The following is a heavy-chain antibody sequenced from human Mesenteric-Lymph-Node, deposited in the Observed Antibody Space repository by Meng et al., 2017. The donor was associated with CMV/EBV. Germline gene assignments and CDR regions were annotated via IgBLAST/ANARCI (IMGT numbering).Heavy chain of an antibody. Sequence: SETLSLTCTVSGGSISSSSYYWGWIRQPPGKGLEWIGSIYYSGSTYYNPSLKSRVTISVDTSKSQFSLKLSSVTAADTAVYYCARGTPVNDAFDTWGQGTMVTVSS. CDR2: IYYSGST. CDR3: ARGTPVNDAFDT. CDR1: GGSISSSSYY. J-gene: IGHJ3*02. V-gene: IGHV4-39*07.